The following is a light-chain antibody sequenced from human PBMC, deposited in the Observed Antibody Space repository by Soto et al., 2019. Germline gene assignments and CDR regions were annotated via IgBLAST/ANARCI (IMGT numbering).Light chain of an antibody. V-gene: IGLV2-14*01. J-gene: IGLJ1*01. Sequence: QSALTQPAAVSGPPGQSITISCTGTSSDVGRYNYVSWYQQHPGKAPKLVIYEVRNRPSGISNRFSASKSGNTASLTISGLQAEDEADYYCTSYAGGKNFYVFGTGTKVTVL. CDR3: TSYAGGKNFYV. CDR2: EVR. CDR1: SSDVGRYNY.